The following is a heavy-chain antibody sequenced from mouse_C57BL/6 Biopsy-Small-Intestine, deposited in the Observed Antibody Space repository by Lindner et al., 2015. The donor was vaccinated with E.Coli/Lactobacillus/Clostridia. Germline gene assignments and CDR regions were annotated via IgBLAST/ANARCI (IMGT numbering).Heavy chain of an antibody. CDR2: IDPENGDT. V-gene: IGHV14-4*01. D-gene: IGHD1-3*01. CDR3: TIMGYKGY. Sequence: VEXVGWIDPENGDTEYASKFQGKATITADTSSNTAYLQLSSLTSEDTAVYYCTIMGYKGYWGQGTTLTVSS. J-gene: IGHJ2*01.